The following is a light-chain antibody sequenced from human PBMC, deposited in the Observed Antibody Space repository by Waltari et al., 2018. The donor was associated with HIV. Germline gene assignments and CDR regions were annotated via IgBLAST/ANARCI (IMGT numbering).Light chain of an antibody. CDR2: RDS. CDR1: NIGTKN. J-gene: IGLJ1*01. V-gene: IGLV3-9*01. Sequence: SYELTQPLSVSVALGQTARIACGGNNIGTKNVHWYQQKPGQAPVLVIYRDSSRPSGVSNRFSGSKSGNTASLTISGLQAEDEADYYCCSCPRSGIRYVFGTGTKVTVL. CDR3: CSCPRSGIRYV.